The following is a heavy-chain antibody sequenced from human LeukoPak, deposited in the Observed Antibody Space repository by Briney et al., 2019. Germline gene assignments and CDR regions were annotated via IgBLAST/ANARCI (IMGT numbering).Heavy chain of an antibody. CDR2: IYYSGST. V-gene: IGHV4-59*07. CDR1: GASINSYY. J-gene: IGHJ4*02. CDR3: ASVGYGDYV. D-gene: IGHD4-17*01. Sequence: SDTLSLTCTVSGASINSYYWRWIRQPPGKGLEWIGYIYYSGSTNYNPSLKSRVTISVDTSKNQFSLKLSAVTAADTAVYYCASVGYGDYVWGQGTLVTVSS.